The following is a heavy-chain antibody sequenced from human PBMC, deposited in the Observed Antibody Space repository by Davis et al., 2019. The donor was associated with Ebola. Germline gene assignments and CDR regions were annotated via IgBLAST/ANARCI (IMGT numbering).Heavy chain of an antibody. CDR2: ISSSGSTI. Sequence: GESLKISCAASGFTFSDYYMSWIRQAPGKGLEWVSYISSSGSTIYYADSVKGRFTISRDNAKKSLYLQMNSLRAEDTAVYYCARESGIVATIFDYWGQGTLVTVSS. CDR1: GFTFSDYY. CDR3: ARESGIVATIFDY. J-gene: IGHJ4*02. D-gene: IGHD5-12*01. V-gene: IGHV3-11*01.